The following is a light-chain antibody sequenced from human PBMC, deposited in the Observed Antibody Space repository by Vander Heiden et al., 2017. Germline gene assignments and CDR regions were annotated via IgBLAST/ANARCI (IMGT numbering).Light chain of an antibody. CDR2: DAS. CDR3: QQCSNWQYT. J-gene: IGKJ2*01. V-gene: IGKV3D-11*02. Sequence: EIWLTQHPATLSLSSGERATLTCRDSQNVSSYLAWYQQKPGQAPRLLIYDASNRDTGIPARFSGSGPGTDFTLTISSLEPEDFAVYYCQQCSNWQYTFGQGTKLEIK. CDR1: QNVSSY.